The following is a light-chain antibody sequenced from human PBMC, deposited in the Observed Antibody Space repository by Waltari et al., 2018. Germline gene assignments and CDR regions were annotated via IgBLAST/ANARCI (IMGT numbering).Light chain of an antibody. V-gene: IGKV1-39*01. CDR3: QQSYSTPRT. Sequence: DIQMTQSPSSLSASVGDRVTITCRASQTISTYLNCYQQKPGKAPKLLIYAASTLQSGVPSTFSGSGSGTDFTLTISSLRPEDFATYYCQQSYSTPRTFGQGTKVEIK. J-gene: IGKJ1*01. CDR1: QTISTY. CDR2: AAS.